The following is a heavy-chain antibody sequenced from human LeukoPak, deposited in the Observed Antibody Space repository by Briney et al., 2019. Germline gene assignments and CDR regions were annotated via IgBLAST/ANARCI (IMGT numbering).Heavy chain of an antibody. D-gene: IGHD4-17*01. CDR3: ARAPGEGWFDP. J-gene: IGHJ5*02. CDR1: GFTFSSYW. Sequence: GGSLRLSCAASGFTFSSYWMSWVRQAPGKGLEWVASTKQDGSEKYYVDSVKGRFTISRDNTKNSLYLQMNSLRAEDTALYYCARAPGEGWFDPWGQGTLVTVSS. V-gene: IGHV3-7*01. CDR2: TKQDGSEK.